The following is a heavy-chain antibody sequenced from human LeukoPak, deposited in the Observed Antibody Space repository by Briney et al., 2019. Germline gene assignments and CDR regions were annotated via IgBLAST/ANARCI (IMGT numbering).Heavy chain of an antibody. CDR2: IYHSGST. D-gene: IGHD3/OR15-3a*01. CDR1: GDSFSSGNW. Sequence: PSGTLSLTCAVSGDSFSSGNWWSWVRPPPGKGLEWIGEIYHSGSTNYNPFLKSRVTISVDKSKNQFSLRLSSGTAADTAVYYCARDESRTSLDYWGQGTLVTVSS. CDR3: ARDESRTSLDY. V-gene: IGHV4-4*02. J-gene: IGHJ4*02.